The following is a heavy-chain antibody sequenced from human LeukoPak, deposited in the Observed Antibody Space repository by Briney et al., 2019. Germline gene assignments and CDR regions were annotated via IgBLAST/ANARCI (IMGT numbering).Heavy chain of an antibody. CDR1: GFTFSSYA. V-gene: IGHV3-23*01. D-gene: IGHD6-13*01. J-gene: IGHJ4*02. CDR2: ISGSGGST. CDR3: ARGSRRQLSYFDF. Sequence: GGSLRLSCAASGFTFSSYAMSWVRQAPGKGLEWVSAISGSGGSTYYADSVKGRFTISRDNAKNSLYLQMNSLRVEDTAVYYCARGSRRQLSYFDFWGQGSLVTVSS.